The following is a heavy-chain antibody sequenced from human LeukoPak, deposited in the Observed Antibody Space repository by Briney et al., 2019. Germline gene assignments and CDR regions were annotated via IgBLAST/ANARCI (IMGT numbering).Heavy chain of an antibody. Sequence: SETLSLTCAVSGYSISSSNWWGWIRQPPGKGLEWIGYIYYSGSTYYNPSLKSRVTMSVDTSKNQFSLKLSSVTAADTAVYYCARGFLEWLSQLWFDPWGQGTLVTVSS. J-gene: IGHJ5*02. CDR2: IYYSGST. CDR3: ARGFLEWLSQLWFDP. V-gene: IGHV4-28*03. D-gene: IGHD3-3*01. CDR1: GYSISSSNW.